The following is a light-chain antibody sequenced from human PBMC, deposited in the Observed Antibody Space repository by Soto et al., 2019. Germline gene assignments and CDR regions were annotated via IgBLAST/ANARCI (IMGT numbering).Light chain of an antibody. CDR2: GNS. CDR3: QSYDSSLRVYV. V-gene: IGLV1-40*01. J-gene: IGLJ1*01. Sequence: QSVLTQPPSVSGAPGQRVTISCTGSSSNIGAGYDVHWYQQLPGTAPKLLIYGNSHRPSGVPDRFSGSKSGTSASLAITGLQAEDEADYYCQSYDSSLRVYVFGTGTKLTVL. CDR1: SSNIGAGYD.